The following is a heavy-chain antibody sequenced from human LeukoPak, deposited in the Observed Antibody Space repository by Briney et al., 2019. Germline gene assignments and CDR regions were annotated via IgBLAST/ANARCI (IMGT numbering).Heavy chain of an antibody. CDR3: ARLSINSYYMDV. J-gene: IGHJ6*03. V-gene: IGHV3-53*05. CDR2: IYSGGST. Sequence: PGGSLRLSCAASGFTVSSNYMSWVRQAPGKGLEWVSVIYSGGSTYFADSVKGRFTISRDNSKNTLYLQMNSLRAEDMALYYCARLSINSYYMDVWGKGTTVTVSS. CDR1: GFTVSSNY.